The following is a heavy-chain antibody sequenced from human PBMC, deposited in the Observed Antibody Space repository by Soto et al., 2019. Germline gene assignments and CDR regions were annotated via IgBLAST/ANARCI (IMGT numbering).Heavy chain of an antibody. V-gene: IGHV1-18*04. CDR2: ISAYNGDT. CDR1: GYTFTSYG. D-gene: IGHD6-6*01. J-gene: IGHJ5*02. Sequence: ASVKVSCKASGYTFTSYGITWVRQAPGQGLEWMGWISAYNGDTNYAQKVQGRVTMTTDTSTSTVYMELKSRKSDDTAVYFCARDQEYSTSGLYWFDLWGQGTLVTVSS. CDR3: ARDQEYSTSGLYWFDL.